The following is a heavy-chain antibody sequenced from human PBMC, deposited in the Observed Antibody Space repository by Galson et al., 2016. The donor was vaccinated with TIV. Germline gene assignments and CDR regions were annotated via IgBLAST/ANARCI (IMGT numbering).Heavy chain of an antibody. D-gene: IGHD5-24*01. CDR3: ARRKEMTTNRLDGFDL. Sequence: QSGAEVKKPGEPLKISCEGSGYSFSSYWIGWVRHKPGEGLEWIGIIHPADSDTRYSPSFRGQVTLSADKAINGAYLQWRTLKASDSAMYYCARRKEMTTNRLDGFDLWGQGTMVIVSS. V-gene: IGHV5-51*01. CDR1: GYSFSSYW. J-gene: IGHJ3*01. CDR2: IHPADSDT.